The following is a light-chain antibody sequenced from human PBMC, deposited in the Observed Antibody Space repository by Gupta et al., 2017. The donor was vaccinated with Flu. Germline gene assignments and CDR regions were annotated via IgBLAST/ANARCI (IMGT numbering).Light chain of an antibody. CDR1: NIGDKS. V-gene: IGLV3-21*02. J-gene: IGLJ2*01. CDR3: QGWDSSSDHV. Sequence: EGSNIGDKSVLWYKQRPGQAPVVVVYDDDDRPSGIPARVSGANSGNTATLTISGVEAGDEADYFCQGWDSSSDHVFGGGTKLTVL. CDR2: DDD.